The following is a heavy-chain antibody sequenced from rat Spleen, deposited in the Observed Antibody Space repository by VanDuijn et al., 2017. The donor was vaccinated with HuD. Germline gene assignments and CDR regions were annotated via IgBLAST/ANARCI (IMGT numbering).Heavy chain of an antibody. CDR2: IWTGGST. CDR1: GFSLTRYH. Sequence: QVQLRESGPGLVQPSQTLSLTCTVSGFSLTRYHVTWVRQPPGKGLEWMGVIWTGGSTSYNSLLKSRLSISRDISKSQVFLRMSSLQTEDTATYYCARDAGILRYWGQGVMVTVSS. V-gene: IGHV2-43*01. CDR3: ARDAGILRY. J-gene: IGHJ2*01. D-gene: IGHD1-6*01.